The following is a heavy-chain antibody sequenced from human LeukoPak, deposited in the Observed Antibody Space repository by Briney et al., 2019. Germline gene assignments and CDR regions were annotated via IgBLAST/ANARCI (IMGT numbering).Heavy chain of an antibody. D-gene: IGHD2-21*01. J-gene: IGHJ4*02. Sequence: GGSLRLSCAASGFTFSSYWMSWVRQAPGKGLEWVANIKQDGSEKYYVDSVKGRFTISRDNAKNSLYLQMNSLRAEDTAVYYCARGTAYCGGDCYFLFDYWGQGTLVTVSS. CDR2: IKQDGSEK. CDR3: ARGTAYCGGDCYFLFDY. V-gene: IGHV3-7*01. CDR1: GFTFSSYW.